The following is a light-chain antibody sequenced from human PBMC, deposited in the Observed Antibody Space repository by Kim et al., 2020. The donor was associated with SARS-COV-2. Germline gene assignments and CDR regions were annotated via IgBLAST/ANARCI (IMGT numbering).Light chain of an antibody. CDR3: QQYYSTPLT. V-gene: IGKV4-1*01. CDR1: QSVLYSPNNRNY. CDR2: WAS. Sequence: DLVMTQSPDSLAVSLGERATINCQSSQSVLYSPNNRNYLAWYQQKPGQPPKLLIYWASTRESGVPDRFSGSGSGTDFTLTISSLQAEDVAVYYCQQYYSTPLTFGGGTKVDIK. J-gene: IGKJ4*01.